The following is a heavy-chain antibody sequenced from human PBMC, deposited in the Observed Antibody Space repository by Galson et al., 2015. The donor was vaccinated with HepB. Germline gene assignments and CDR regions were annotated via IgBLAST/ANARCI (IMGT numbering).Heavy chain of an antibody. Sequence: SVKVSCKVSGYTLTELSMHWVRQAPGKGLEWMGGFDPEDGETIYAQKFQGRVTMTEDTSTDTAYMELSSLRSEDTAVYYCATFYDCGGDCYYDYWGQGTLVTVSS. CDR1: GYTLTELS. D-gene: IGHD2-21*02. CDR2: FDPEDGET. J-gene: IGHJ4*02. CDR3: ATFYDCGGDCYYDY. V-gene: IGHV1-24*01.